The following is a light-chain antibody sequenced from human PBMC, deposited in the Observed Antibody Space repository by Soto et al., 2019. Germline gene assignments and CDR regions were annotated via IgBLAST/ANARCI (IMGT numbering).Light chain of an antibody. CDR1: QSVLYTPNNKNN. Sequence: DIVMTQSPDSLAVSLGERATINCKSSQSVLYTPNNKNNLTWYQQRPGQPPKMLIYWASTREYGVPDRFSGSGSGTDFTLTISNLQAEDVAVYYCQQYFDTPTFGQGTRLEIK. CDR2: WAS. V-gene: IGKV4-1*01. CDR3: QQYFDTPT. J-gene: IGKJ5*01.